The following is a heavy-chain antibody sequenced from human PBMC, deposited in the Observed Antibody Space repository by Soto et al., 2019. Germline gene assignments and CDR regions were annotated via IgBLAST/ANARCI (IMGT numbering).Heavy chain of an antibody. D-gene: IGHD2-2*01. CDR2: IKQDGSEK. Sequence: ESGGNLVQPGGSLRFSCVASGFTFSSHWMSWVRQAPGKGLEWVGNIKQDGSEKNYVDSVKGRFTISRDNAKNSLYLQMNSLRAEDTAVYYCAREIVVARGASYFDYWGPGTLVTVSS. CDR3: AREIVVARGASYFDY. CDR1: GFTFSSHW. V-gene: IGHV3-7*04. J-gene: IGHJ4*02.